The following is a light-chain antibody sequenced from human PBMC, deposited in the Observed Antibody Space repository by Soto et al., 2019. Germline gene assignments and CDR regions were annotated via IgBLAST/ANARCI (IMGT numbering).Light chain of an antibody. CDR2: DAS. Sequence: EFVLTQSPGTLSLSPGERATLSCRASQTVRNNYLAWYQQKPGQAPRLLIYDASSRATGIPDRFSGDGSGTDFTFTLSRLQPEDIATYYCRQYENLPTFGQGTRLEIK. CDR1: QTVRNNY. J-gene: IGKJ5*01. CDR3: RQYENLPT. V-gene: IGKV3-20*01.